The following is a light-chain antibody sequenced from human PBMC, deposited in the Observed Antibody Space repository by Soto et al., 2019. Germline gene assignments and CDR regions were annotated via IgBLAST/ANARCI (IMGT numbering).Light chain of an antibody. CDR1: QSISSW. V-gene: IGKV1-5*03. J-gene: IGKJ4*01. CDR3: QQYEAYPLT. Sequence: DIQLTQSPSTLSASVGDRVTITCRASQSISSWLAWYQQKPGKAPKLLVYKASSLESGVPSRFSGSGSATEFTPTITALQPDDFATYYCQQYEAYPLTFGGGTKVEI. CDR2: KAS.